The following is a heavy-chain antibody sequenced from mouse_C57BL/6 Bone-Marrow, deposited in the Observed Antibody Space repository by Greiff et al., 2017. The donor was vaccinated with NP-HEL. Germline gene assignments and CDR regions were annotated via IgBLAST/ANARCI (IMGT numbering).Heavy chain of an antibody. CDR1: GYAFTNYL. D-gene: IGHD1-1*01. J-gene: IGHJ2*01. CDR3: ARYGRGYYFDY. Sequence: QVQLQQSGAELVRPGTSVKVSCKASGYAFTNYLIEWVKQRPGQGLEWIGVINPGSGGTNYNEKFKGKATLTADKSSSTAYMQLSSLTSEDSAVYFCARYGRGYYFDYWGQGTTRTVSS. V-gene: IGHV1-54*01. CDR2: INPGSGGT.